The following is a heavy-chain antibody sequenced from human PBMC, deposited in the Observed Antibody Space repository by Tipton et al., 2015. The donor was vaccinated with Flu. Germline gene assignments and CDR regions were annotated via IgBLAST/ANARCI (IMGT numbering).Heavy chain of an antibody. D-gene: IGHD1-26*01. CDR1: GYSISSGYY. CDR2: IYYSGST. V-gene: IGHV4-38-2*01. J-gene: IGHJ6*02. CDR3: ARHSYHDYQYGMVV. Sequence: TLSLTCAVSGYSISSGYYWGWIRQPPGKGLEWIGYIYYSGSTSYNPSLQSRVTISVDTSKNQFSLKLDSVTAADTAVYYCARHSYHDYQYGMVVWGQGTTVTVSS.